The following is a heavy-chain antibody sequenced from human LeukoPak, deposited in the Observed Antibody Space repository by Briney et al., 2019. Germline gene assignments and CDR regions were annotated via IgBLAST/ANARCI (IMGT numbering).Heavy chain of an antibody. Sequence: PSETLSLTCTVSGASISRYYWSWIRQPPGKALEWIGHISYRGSTNYNPSLNSRVTVSVDTSQSQFSLKLSSVTAADTAVYYCARAYSGYDGHFDYWGQGTLVTVSS. CDR3: ARAYSGYDGHFDY. D-gene: IGHD5-12*01. J-gene: IGHJ4*02. V-gene: IGHV4-59*01. CDR1: GASISRYY. CDR2: ISYRGST.